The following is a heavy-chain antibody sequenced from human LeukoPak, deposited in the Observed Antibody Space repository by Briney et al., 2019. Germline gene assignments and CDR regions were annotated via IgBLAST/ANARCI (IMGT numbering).Heavy chain of an antibody. D-gene: IGHD5-18*01. Sequence: SQTLSLTCTVPGGSISSGSYYWSWIRQPAGKGLEWIGRIYTSGSTNYNPSLKSRVTISVDTSKNQFSLKLSSVTAADTAVYYCAREQFDSYGSYNWFDPWGQGTLVTVSS. CDR2: IYTSGST. CDR1: GGSISSGSYY. J-gene: IGHJ5*02. CDR3: AREQFDSYGSYNWFDP. V-gene: IGHV4-61*02.